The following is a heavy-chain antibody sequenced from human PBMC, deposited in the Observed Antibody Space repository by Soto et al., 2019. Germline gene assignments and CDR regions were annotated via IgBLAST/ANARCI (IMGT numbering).Heavy chain of an antibody. Sequence: PGGSLRLSCAASGFIISSYAMHWVRQAPGKGLEWVAVISYDGSNKYYADSVKGRFTISRDNSKNTLYLQMNSLRAEDTAVYYCARGLGDYDAFDIWGQGTMVTVSS. CDR1: GFIISSYA. D-gene: IGHD4-17*01. J-gene: IGHJ3*02. CDR2: ISYDGSNK. V-gene: IGHV3-30-3*01. CDR3: ARGLGDYDAFDI.